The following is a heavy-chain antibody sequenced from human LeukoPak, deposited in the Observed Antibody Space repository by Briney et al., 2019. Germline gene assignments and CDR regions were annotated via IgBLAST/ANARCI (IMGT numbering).Heavy chain of an antibody. CDR2: ISGSGGST. V-gene: IGHV3-23*01. CDR3: AKDLDLRSYYYDTSADAAFDI. D-gene: IGHD3-22*01. J-gene: IGHJ3*02. CDR1: EFTVSRNY. Sequence: PGGSLRLSCTASEFTVSRNYMLWVRQAPGKGLEWVSAISGSGGSTYYADSVKGRFTISRDNSKNTLYLQMNSLRAEDTAVYYCAKDLDLRSYYYDTSADAAFDIWGQGTMVTVSS.